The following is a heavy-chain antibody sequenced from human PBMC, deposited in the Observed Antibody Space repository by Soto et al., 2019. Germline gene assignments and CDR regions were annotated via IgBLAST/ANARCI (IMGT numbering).Heavy chain of an antibody. V-gene: IGHV2-5*01. J-gene: IGHJ4*02. CDR1: GFSLSTSGVG. CDR3: AHEDQYSSGWYYFDY. CDR2: IYWNDDK. Sequence: DSGPTLVNPTQTLTLTCTFSGFSLSTSGVGAGWIRQPPGKALEWLALIYWNDDKRYSPSLKSRLTITKDTSKNQVVLTMTNMDPVDTATYYCAHEDQYSSGWYYFDYWGQGTLVTVSS. D-gene: IGHD6-19*01.